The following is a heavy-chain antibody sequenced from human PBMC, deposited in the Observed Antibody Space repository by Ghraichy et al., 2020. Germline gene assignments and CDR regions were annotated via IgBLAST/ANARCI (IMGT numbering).Heavy chain of an antibody. Sequence: SETLSLTCTVSGGSISSGGYYWSWIRQHPGKGLEWIGYIYYSGSTYYNPSLKSRVTISVDTSKNQFSLKLSSVTAADTAVYYCARASIAVAGQFDYWGQGTLVTVSS. CDR1: GGSISSGGYY. CDR3: ARASIAVAGQFDY. V-gene: IGHV4-31*03. CDR2: IYYSGST. J-gene: IGHJ4*02. D-gene: IGHD6-19*01.